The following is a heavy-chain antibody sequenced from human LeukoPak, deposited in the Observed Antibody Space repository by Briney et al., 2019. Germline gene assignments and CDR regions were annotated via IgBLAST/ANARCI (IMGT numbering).Heavy chain of an antibody. CDR1: GGSISSYY. Sequence: SETLSLTCTVSGGSISSYYWSWIRQPPGKGLEWIGYIYYSGSTNYNPSLKSRVTISVDTSKNQFSLKLSSVTAADTAVYYCARSKGYGTLRYYFDYWGQGTLVTVSS. J-gene: IGHJ4*02. D-gene: IGHD5-18*01. CDR3: ARSKGYGTLRYYFDY. CDR2: IYYSGST. V-gene: IGHV4-59*01.